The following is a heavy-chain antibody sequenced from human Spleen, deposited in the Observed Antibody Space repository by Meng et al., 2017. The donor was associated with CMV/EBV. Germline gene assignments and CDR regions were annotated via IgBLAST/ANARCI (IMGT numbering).Heavy chain of an antibody. CDR1: GYIFTDHN. CDR3: ARVQDFWSGYYTGIGYGMDV. D-gene: IGHD3-3*01. J-gene: IGHJ6*02. Sequence: ASVKVSCKASGYIFTDHNIHWVRQATGQGLEWMGWMNPNSGNTGYAQKFQGRVTMTRNTSISTAYMELSSLRSEDTAVYYCARVQDFWSGYYTGIGYGMDVWGQGTTVTVSS. CDR2: MNPNSGNT. V-gene: IGHV1-8*02.